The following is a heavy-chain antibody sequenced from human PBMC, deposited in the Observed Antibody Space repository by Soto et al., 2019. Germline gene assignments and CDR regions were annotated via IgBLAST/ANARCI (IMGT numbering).Heavy chain of an antibody. D-gene: IGHD3-22*01. Sequence: QVQLVESGGGVVKPGRSRRLSCAASGFTFSSYGMHWVRKAPGKGLEGVAVIWYDGSNKYYADSVKGRFTISRDNSKNTLYLQMNSLRAEDTAVYYCARDYDSSGYPRYYFDYWGQGTLVTVSS. CDR1: GFTFSSYG. V-gene: IGHV3-33*01. CDR3: ARDYDSSGYPRYYFDY. J-gene: IGHJ4*02. CDR2: IWYDGSNK.